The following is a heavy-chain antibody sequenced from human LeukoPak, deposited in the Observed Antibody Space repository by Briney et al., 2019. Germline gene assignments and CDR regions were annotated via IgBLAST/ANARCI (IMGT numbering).Heavy chain of an antibody. CDR2: INHSGST. CDR3: ARHQAIFGTDFDY. CDR1: GGSFSGYY. J-gene: IGHJ4*02. Sequence: PSKTLSLTCAVYGGSFSGYYWSWIRQPPGKGLEWIGEINHSGSTYYNPSLKSRVTISVDTSKNQFSLKLSSVTAADTAVYYCARHQAIFGTDFDYWGQGTLVTVSS. D-gene: IGHD3-3*01. V-gene: IGHV4-34*01.